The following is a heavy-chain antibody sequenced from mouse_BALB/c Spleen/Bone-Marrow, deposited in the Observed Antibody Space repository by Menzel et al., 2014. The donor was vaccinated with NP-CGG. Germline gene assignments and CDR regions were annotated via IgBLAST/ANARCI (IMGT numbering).Heavy chain of an antibody. CDR1: GFTFKTYA. V-gene: IGHV10-1*02. CDR3: VRGYGNLDY. CDR2: IRSKSNNYAT. J-gene: IGHJ2*01. Sequence: DVQLVESGGGLVQPKGSLKLSCAASGFTFKTYAMNWVRQAPGKGLEWVAHIRSKSNNYATYYADSVKDRFTISRDDSQSMIYLQMNNLKTEDTAIYACVRGYGNLDYWGQGTTLTVSS. D-gene: IGHD2-1*01.